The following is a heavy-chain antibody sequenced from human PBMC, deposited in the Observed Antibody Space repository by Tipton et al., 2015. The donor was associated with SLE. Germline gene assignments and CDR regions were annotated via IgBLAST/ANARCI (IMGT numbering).Heavy chain of an antibody. Sequence: TLSLTCTVSGGSISSYYWSWIRQPPGKGLEWIGYIHYSGSTNYNPSLKSRVTISVDTSKNQFSLKLSSVTAADTAVYYCARAQAAPARTYYMDVWGKGTTVPVSS. D-gene: IGHD2-15*01. CDR1: GGSISSYY. CDR3: ARAQAAPARTYYMDV. CDR2: IHYSGST. V-gene: IGHV4-59*01. J-gene: IGHJ6*03.